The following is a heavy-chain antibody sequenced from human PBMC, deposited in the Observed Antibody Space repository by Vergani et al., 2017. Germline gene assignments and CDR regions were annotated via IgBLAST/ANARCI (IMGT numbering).Heavy chain of an antibody. CDR1: GGSISSGDYY. J-gene: IGHJ4*02. CDR3: ARESIQLWASFDY. D-gene: IGHD5-18*01. Sequence: QVQLQESGPGLVKPSQTLSLTCTVSGGSISSGDYYWSWIRQPPGKGLEWIGYIYYSGSTYYNPSLKSRVTISVDTSKNQFSLKLSAVTAADTAVYYCARESIQLWASFDYWGQGTLVTGSS. CDR2: IYYSGST. V-gene: IGHV4-30-4*08.